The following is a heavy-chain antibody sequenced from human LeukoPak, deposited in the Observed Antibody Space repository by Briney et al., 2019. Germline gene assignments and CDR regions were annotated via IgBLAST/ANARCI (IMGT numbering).Heavy chain of an antibody. V-gene: IGHV1-69-2*01. J-gene: IGHJ4*02. D-gene: IGHD3-3*01. CDR2: VDPEDDEA. Sequence: ASVKISCQASGYTFTDYYIHWVQQAPGKGLEWMGRVDPEDDEAIYAEKFQGRVTITADTSTDTAYMELSSLRSEDTAVYYCARDLEGLLPVDHWGQGTLVTVSS. CDR1: GYTFTDYY. CDR3: ARDLEGLLPVDH.